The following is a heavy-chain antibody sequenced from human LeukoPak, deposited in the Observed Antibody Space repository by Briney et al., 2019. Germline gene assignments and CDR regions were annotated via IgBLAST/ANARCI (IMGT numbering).Heavy chain of an antibody. CDR2: IYYTGST. Sequence: SETLSLTCTVSGASLRSYYRTWMRQPPGKGLEWIGYIYYTGSTQYNPSLKSRVAISVDTSKSQFSLKLSSVTAADTAVYYCARRKDDYNADAFDIWGQGTMVIVSS. CDR3: ARRKDDYNADAFDI. J-gene: IGHJ3*02. CDR1: GASLRSYY. V-gene: IGHV4-59*01. D-gene: IGHD5-24*01.